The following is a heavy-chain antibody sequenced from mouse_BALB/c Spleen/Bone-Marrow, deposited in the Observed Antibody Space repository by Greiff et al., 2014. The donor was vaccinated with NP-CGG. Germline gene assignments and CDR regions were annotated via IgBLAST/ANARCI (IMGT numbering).Heavy chain of an antibody. J-gene: IGHJ1*01. Sequence: EVQLQQSGPELVKPGASMKISCKASGYSFTDYTMNWVRQSHGKNLEWIGLINPYNGGSTYNQKFKGTATLTVDRSSSTAYVELLSLTSDDSAVYYCARDGYGRYFDVWGSGTTVTVSS. CDR3: ARDGYGRYFDV. CDR1: GYSFTDYT. V-gene: IGHV1-18*01. D-gene: IGHD2-2*01. CDR2: INPYNGGS.